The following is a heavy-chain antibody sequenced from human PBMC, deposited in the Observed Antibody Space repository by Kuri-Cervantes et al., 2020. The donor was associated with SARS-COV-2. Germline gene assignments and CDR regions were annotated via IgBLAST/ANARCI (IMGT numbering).Heavy chain of an antibody. V-gene: IGHV3-74*01. CDR1: GFTFSTYS. D-gene: IGHD1-20*01. CDR2: INSDGSST. CDR3: ARVEWYNWNLFDAFDI. J-gene: IGHJ3*02. Sequence: GGSLRLSCATSGFTFSTYSMNWVRQAPGKGLVWVSRINSDGSSTSYAGSVKGRFTISRDNAKNTLYLQMNSLRAEDTAVYYCARVEWYNWNLFDAFDIWGQGTMVTVSS.